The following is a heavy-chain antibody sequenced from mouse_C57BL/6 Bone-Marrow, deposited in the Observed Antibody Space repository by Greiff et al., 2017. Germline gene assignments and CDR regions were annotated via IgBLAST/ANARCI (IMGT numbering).Heavy chain of an antibody. V-gene: IGHV1-81*01. Sequence: LVESGAELARPGASVKLSCKASGYTFTSYGLSWVKQRTGQGLEWIGEIYPRSGNTYYNEKFKGKATLTADKSSSPAYMELRRLTSEDSAVYFCARVRTVVSDYWGQGTTLTVSS. CDR1: GYTFTSYG. J-gene: IGHJ2*01. CDR2: IYPRSGNT. CDR3: ARVRTVVSDY. D-gene: IGHD1-1*01.